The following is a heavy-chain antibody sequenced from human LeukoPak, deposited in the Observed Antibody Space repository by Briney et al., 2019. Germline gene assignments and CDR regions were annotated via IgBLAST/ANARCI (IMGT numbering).Heavy chain of an antibody. Sequence: PGGSLRLSCAATGLMVTSNRMAWVRQAPGKGLEWVSVIYTGGITYYADSVSGRFTIFRDSSKNTLYLQMNNLRVEDTALYYCARDHAPDGGGLPDSGHGTQVTVSS. V-gene: IGHV3-53*01. J-gene: IGHJ4*01. CDR1: GLMVTSNR. D-gene: IGHD1-14*01. CDR2: IYTGGIT. CDR3: ARDHAPDGGGLPD.